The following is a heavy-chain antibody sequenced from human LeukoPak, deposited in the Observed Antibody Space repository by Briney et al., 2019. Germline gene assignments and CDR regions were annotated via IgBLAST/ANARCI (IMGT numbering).Heavy chain of an antibody. CDR1: GFTFSSYS. CDR3: AREIPLGIAVAGIDWFDP. CDR2: ISSSSSYI. J-gene: IGHJ5*02. D-gene: IGHD6-19*01. Sequence: GGSLRLSCAASGFTFSSYSMNWVRQAPGKGLEWVSSISSSSSYIYYADSVKGRFTISRDNAKNSLYLQMNSLRAEDTAVYYCAREIPLGIAVAGIDWFDPWGQGTLVTVSS. V-gene: IGHV3-21*01.